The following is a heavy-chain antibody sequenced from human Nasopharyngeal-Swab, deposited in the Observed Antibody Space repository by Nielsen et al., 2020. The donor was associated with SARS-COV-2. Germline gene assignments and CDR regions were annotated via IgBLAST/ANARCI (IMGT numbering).Heavy chain of an antibody. Sequence: SVKVSCKASGGTFSSYAISWVRQAPGQGLEWMGGIIPIFGTANYAQKFQGRVTITADESTSTAYMELSSLRSEDTTVYYCVYGSGSYYNLYYWGQGTLVTVSS. CDR2: IIPIFGTA. D-gene: IGHD3-10*01. CDR1: GGTFSSYA. J-gene: IGHJ4*02. V-gene: IGHV1-69*13. CDR3: VYGSGSYYNLYY.